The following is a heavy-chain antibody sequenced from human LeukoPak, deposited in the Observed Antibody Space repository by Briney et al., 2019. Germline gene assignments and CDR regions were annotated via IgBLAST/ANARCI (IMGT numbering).Heavy chain of an antibody. CDR3: ARGMATNDY. Sequence: SETLSLTCSVSGASITGYYWSWIRQPAGKGLEWIGRIYTSGSTDYNPSLRSRVTMSVDTSKKQFSLRLTSVTAADTAVYYCARGMATNDYWGQGTLVTVSS. CDR2: IYTSGST. J-gene: IGHJ4*02. CDR1: GASITGYY. V-gene: IGHV4-4*07. D-gene: IGHD5-24*01.